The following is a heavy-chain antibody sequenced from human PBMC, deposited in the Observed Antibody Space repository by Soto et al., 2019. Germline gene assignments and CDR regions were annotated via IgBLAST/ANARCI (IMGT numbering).Heavy chain of an antibody. D-gene: IGHD3-10*01. V-gene: IGHV3-11*01. J-gene: IGHJ4*02. CDR3: AGHLYGSNTFYSLSY. Sequence: WGSLRISCAASWFSFRDFYMNWARQAPGNGLEWLAYISSSGAIIYYADSVEGRFTISRDNAKYSLFLQMNSLRAEDTAVYFCAGHLYGSNTFYSLSYWGQGTPVTVSS. CDR1: WFSFRDFY. CDR2: ISSSGAII.